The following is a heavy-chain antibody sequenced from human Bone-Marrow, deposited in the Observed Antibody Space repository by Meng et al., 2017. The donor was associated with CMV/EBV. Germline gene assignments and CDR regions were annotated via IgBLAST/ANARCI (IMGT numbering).Heavy chain of an antibody. CDR3: ARSYSSGELEYFQH. D-gene: IGHD1-26*01. CDR1: GGSISSYY. J-gene: IGHJ1*01. V-gene: IGHV4-59*01. Sequence: GSLRLSCTVSGGSISSYYWSWIRQPPGKGLEWIGYIYYSGSTNYNPSLKSRVTISVDTSKNQFSLKLSSVTAADTAVYYCARSYSSGELEYFQHWGQGTLVTVSS. CDR2: IYYSGST.